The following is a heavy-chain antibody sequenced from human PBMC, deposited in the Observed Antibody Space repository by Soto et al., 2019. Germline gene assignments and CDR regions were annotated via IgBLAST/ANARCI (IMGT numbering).Heavy chain of an antibody. J-gene: IGHJ5*02. CDR2: MYWNEDK. CDR1: GFSLSTSGVC. V-gene: IGHV2-5*01. D-gene: IGHD3-3*01. Sequence: GSGPTLVNPTPTLTLICTFSGFSLSTSGVCVGWIRHPPGKALQWAGVMYWNEDKRYSPSLKSRLTITKDTSKNQVVLTRTSMDPVDTATYFCARMTITIFGVVRPGHWFDPWGQGTLVTVSS. CDR3: ARMTITIFGVVRPGHWFDP.